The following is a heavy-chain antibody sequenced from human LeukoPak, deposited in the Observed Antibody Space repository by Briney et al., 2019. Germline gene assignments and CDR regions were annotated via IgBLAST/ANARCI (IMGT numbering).Heavy chain of an antibody. J-gene: IGHJ3*02. Sequence: SETLSLTCTVPGGSISSYYWSWIRQPPGKGLEWIGYIYYSGSTNYNPSLKSRVTISVDTSKNQFSLKLSSVTAADTAVYYCARDGLLYDAFDIWGQGTMVTVSS. CDR1: GGSISSYY. V-gene: IGHV4-59*01. CDR3: ARDGLLYDAFDI. D-gene: IGHD2-21*02. CDR2: IYYSGST.